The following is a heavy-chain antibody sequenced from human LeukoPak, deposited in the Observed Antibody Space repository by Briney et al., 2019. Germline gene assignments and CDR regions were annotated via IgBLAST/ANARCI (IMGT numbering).Heavy chain of an antibody. CDR3: ARHLYSSGWYSWFDP. Sequence: NHGESLQTCCGAAGSIFTIYRSCCGRQLRGKRLEGMGRSDPSDSYTNYSPSFQGHVTISADKSISTSYLQWSSLKASDTAMYYCARHLYSSGWYSWFDPWGQGTLVTVSS. V-gene: IGHV5-10-1*01. J-gene: IGHJ5*02. D-gene: IGHD6-19*01. CDR1: GSIFTIYR. CDR2: SDPSDSYT.